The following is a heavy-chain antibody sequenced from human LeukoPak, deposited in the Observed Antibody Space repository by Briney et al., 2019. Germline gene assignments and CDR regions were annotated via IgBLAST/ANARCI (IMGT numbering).Heavy chain of an antibody. V-gene: IGHV3-23*03. J-gene: IGHJ6*02. D-gene: IGHD4-17*01. CDR3: ARGLRSSYYYGLDV. CDR2: MYGGGST. Sequence: GGSLRLSCAASGFTFSSYAMSWVRQAPGKGLEWVSVMYGGGSTYYADSVKGRFTISRDDSRNTLFLQMNSLRAEDTAVYYCARGLRSSYYYGLDVWGQGTTVTVSS. CDR1: GFTFSSYA.